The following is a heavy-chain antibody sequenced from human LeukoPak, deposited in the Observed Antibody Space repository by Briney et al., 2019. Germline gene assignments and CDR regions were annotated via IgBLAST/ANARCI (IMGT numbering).Heavy chain of an antibody. CDR3: ARGYYYDSSGYLFDP. D-gene: IGHD3-22*01. CDR2: IYYSGST. J-gene: IGHJ5*02. CDR1: GGSISSYY. V-gene: IGHV4-59*01. Sequence: PSETLSLTCTVSGGSISSYYWSGIRQPPGKGLEWIGYIYYSGSTNYNPSLKSRVTISVDTSKNQFSLKLSSVTAADTAVYYCARGYYYDSSGYLFDPWGQGTLVTVSS.